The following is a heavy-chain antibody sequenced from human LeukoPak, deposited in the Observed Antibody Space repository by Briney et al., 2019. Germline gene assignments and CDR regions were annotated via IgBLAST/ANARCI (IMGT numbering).Heavy chain of an antibody. CDR2: IYYSGST. J-gene: IGHJ4*02. V-gene: IGHV4-59*01. Sequence: SETLSLTCTVSGGSISSYYWSWIRQPPGKGLEWIGYIYYSGSTNYNPSLKSRVTVSVDTSKNQFSLKLSSVTAADTAVYYCTRGAGNFDYWGQGTLVTVSS. CDR1: GGSISSYY. CDR3: TRGAGNFDY.